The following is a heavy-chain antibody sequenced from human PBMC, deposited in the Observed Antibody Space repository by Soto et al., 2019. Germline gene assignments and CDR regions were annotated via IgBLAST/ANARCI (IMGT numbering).Heavy chain of an antibody. CDR2: MNPNTGST. Sequence: QVQLVQSGAEVKKPGASVKVSCKASGYTFTSYDVNWVRQATGQGPEWMGWMNPNTGSTGYAQKFQGRVTMPRNTSTNTAYMELSSLRSDDTAVYYCATKYDFFSGYSHSREDAFDIWGQGTLVIVSS. D-gene: IGHD3-3*01. V-gene: IGHV1-8*01. CDR1: GYTFTSYD. J-gene: IGHJ3*02. CDR3: ATKYDFFSGYSHSREDAFDI.